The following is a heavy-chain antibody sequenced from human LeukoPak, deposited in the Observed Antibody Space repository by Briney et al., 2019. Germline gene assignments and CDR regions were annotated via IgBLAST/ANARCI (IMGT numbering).Heavy chain of an antibody. Sequence: VQPGGSLILSCAASGFTFSSYAMSWVRQAPGKGLEWVSAISGSGGSTYYADSVKGRFTISRDNSKNTLYLQMNSLRAEDTAVYYCAKDKNIVVVVAAIPRAPAEYFQHWGQGTLVTVSS. J-gene: IGHJ1*01. CDR3: AKDKNIVVVVAAIPRAPAEYFQH. D-gene: IGHD2-15*01. CDR2: ISGSGGST. CDR1: GFTFSSYA. V-gene: IGHV3-23*01.